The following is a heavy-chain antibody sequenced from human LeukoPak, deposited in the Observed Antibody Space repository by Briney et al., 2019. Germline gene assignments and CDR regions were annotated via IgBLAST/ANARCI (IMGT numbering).Heavy chain of an antibody. J-gene: IGHJ6*04. D-gene: IGHD3-10*02. Sequence: QPGGTLRLSCAASGFTFSSHGMSWVRQAPGKGLEWVSTISGSGDYTYYADSVKGRFTISRDNSKNTLYLQMNSLRAEDTAVYYCAELGITMIGGVWGKGTTVTISS. V-gene: IGHV3-23*01. CDR1: GFTFSSHG. CDR2: ISGSGDYT. CDR3: AELGITMIGGV.